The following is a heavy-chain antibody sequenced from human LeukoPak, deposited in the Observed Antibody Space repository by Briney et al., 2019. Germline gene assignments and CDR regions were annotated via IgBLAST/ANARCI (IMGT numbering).Heavy chain of an antibody. Sequence: GGSLRLSCAASGFTFNNYWMHWVRQAAGKGLVWVSRINNYGSTTAYADSVKGRFTISRDNSKNTLYQQMNSLRAEDTAVYYCAKAYDSSGYYGAFDIWGQGTMVTVSS. J-gene: IGHJ3*02. CDR3: AKAYDSSGYYGAFDI. CDR1: GFTFNNYW. D-gene: IGHD3-22*01. V-gene: IGHV3-74*01. CDR2: INNYGSTT.